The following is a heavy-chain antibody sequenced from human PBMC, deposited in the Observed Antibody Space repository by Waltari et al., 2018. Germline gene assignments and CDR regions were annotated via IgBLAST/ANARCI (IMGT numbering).Heavy chain of an antibody. D-gene: IGHD1-20*01. J-gene: IGHJ4*02. CDR3: MSSLISGTTL. V-gene: IGHV3-48*03. CDR1: GFTFSNYA. Sequence: EVQLVQSGGGLLQPGGSVRLSCAASGFTFSNYAMNWVRQAPGKGLEWISHISTSGTSLYYADSVRGRFTISRDNTKNSLYLQMNSLRAEDTAVYYCMSSLISGTTLWGQGTLVTVSS. CDR2: ISTSGTSL.